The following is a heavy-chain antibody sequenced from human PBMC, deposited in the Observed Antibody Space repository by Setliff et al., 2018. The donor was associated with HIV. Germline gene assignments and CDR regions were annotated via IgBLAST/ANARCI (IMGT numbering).Heavy chain of an antibody. CDR3: ARFWNSGSYRDAFDI. J-gene: IGHJ3*02. Sequence: PGESLKISCKGSGYSFTSYWISWVRQMSGKGLEWMGIIYPGDSDTRYSPPFQGQVIISADKSISTAYLQWSSLKASDSAMYFCARFWNSGSYRDAFDIWGQGTMVTVS. CDR1: GYSFTSYW. CDR2: IYPGDSDT. V-gene: IGHV5-51*01. D-gene: IGHD1-26*01.